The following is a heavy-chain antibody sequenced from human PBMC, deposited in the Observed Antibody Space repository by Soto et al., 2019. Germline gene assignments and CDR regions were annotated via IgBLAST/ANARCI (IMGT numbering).Heavy chain of an antibody. Sequence: QITLKESGPTLVKPTQTLTLTCTFSGFSLTTSGVSVNWIRQPPGKALEWLALIYWDDDKRYSPSLKSRLTITKDTSKNQVVLTMANMDPVDTPTYYCVHSYEDPRSACYSGLAYLGQGTLVTVSS. CDR1: GFSLTTSGVS. CDR2: IYWDDDK. V-gene: IGHV2-5*02. D-gene: IGHD2-21*02. CDR3: VHSYEDPRSACYSGLAY. J-gene: IGHJ4*02.